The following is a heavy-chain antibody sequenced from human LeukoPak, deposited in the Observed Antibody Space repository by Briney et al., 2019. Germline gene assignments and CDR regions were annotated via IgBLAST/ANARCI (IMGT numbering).Heavy chain of an antibody. D-gene: IGHD4-17*01. CDR3: ARCDSVTALDY. Sequence: PSETLSLTCTVSGGSIGSYYWSWIRQPPGKGLEWIGYIYYSGSTNYNPSLKSRVTISVDTSGNQFSLKVTSVTAADTAVYYCARCDSVTALDYWGQGTLVTVSS. CDR1: GGSIGSYY. V-gene: IGHV4-59*01. CDR2: IYYSGST. J-gene: IGHJ4*02.